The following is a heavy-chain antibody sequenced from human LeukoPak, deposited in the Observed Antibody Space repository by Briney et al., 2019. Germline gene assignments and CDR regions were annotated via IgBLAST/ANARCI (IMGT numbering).Heavy chain of an antibody. V-gene: IGHV3-23*01. J-gene: IGHJ6*03. CDR3: AKGGGYEAQYYYYYLDV. CDR2: ISGSGGST. D-gene: IGHD5-12*01. Sequence: GGTLRLSCAASGFTFSSYGMSWVRQAPGKGLEWVSAISGSGGSTYYADSVKGRFTISRDNSKNTPYLQMKSLRAEDTAVYYCAKGGGYEAQYYYYYLDVWGKGTTVTISS. CDR1: GFTFSSYG.